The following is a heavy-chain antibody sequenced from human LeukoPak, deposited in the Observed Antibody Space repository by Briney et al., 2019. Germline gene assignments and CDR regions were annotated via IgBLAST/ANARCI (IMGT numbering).Heavy chain of an antibody. CDR3: ARAQYYYDSSGYYLPDTQYYFDY. CDR2: ISYDGSNK. D-gene: IGHD3-22*01. J-gene: IGHJ4*02. Sequence: PGRSLRLSCAASGFTFSSYAMHWVRPAPGKGLEWVAVISYDGSNKYYADSVKGRFTISRDNPKNTLYLQMNSLRAEDTAVYYCARAQYYYDSSGYYLPDTQYYFDYWGQGTLVTVSS. V-gene: IGHV3-30*04. CDR1: GFTFSSYA.